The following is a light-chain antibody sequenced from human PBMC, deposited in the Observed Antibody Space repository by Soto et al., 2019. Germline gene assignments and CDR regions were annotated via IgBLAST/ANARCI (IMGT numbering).Light chain of an antibody. CDR3: FSYTIASSHYV. Sequence: QAVVTQPASVSGSPGQSITISCTGTSSDIGGYRYVSWYQQHPGKAPKLMIYEVSNRPSGVSIRFSGSKSGNTASLTISGLQAEDEADYYCFSYTIASSHYVFGSGTKLTVL. CDR1: SSDIGGYRY. J-gene: IGLJ1*01. CDR2: EVS. V-gene: IGLV2-14*01.